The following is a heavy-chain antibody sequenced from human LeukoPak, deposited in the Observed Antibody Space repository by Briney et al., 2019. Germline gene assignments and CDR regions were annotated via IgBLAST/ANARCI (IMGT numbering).Heavy chain of an antibody. CDR3: AKDRYSSSSRDYYYYMDV. CDR2: ISGGGDGT. D-gene: IGHD6-6*01. CDR1: GFSFSSYA. V-gene: IGHV3-23*01. Sequence: GGSLRLSCAASGFSFSSYAMSWVRQAPGKGLEWVSGISGGGDGTSYADSVKARFTISRDNSNNTLYLQMSSLRAEDTVIYYCAKDRYSSSSRDYYYYMDVWGKGSTVTVSS. J-gene: IGHJ6*03.